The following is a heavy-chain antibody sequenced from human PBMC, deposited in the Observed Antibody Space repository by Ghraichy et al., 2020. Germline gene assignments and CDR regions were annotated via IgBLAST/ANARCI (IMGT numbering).Heavy chain of an antibody. J-gene: IGHJ4*02. CDR3: ARGRDGYKVGY. D-gene: IGHD5-24*01. Sequence: SETLSLTCSVSGGSISSGGSYWSWLRQHPGKGLEWIGYIYYSGGTYYNPSLKSRVTISLDTSKNLFSLNLSSVTAADTAVYYCARGRDGYKVGYWGQGTLVTVSS. CDR2: IYYSGGT. V-gene: IGHV4-31*03. CDR1: GGSISSGGSY.